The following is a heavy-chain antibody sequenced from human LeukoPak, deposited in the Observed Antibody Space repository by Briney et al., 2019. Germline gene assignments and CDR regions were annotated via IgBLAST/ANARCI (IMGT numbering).Heavy chain of an antibody. V-gene: IGHV1-8*01. CDR2: MNPNSGNT. D-gene: IGHD3-9*01. Sequence: ASVKVSCKASGYTFTSYDINWVRQATGQGLEWMGWMNPNSGNTGYAQKFQGRVTMTRNTSISTAYMELSSLRSEDTAVYYCARGLKVLRYFDWPTLGYWGQRTLVTVSS. J-gene: IGHJ4*02. CDR1: GYTFTSYD. CDR3: ARGLKVLRYFDWPTLGY.